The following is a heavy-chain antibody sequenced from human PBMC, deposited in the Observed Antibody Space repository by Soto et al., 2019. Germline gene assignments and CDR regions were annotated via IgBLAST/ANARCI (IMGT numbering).Heavy chain of an antibody. CDR3: TRRTIAYWYFDV. J-gene: IGHJ2*01. CDR2: MDTHRDNT. Sequence: QVQLVQSGAEVKEPGASVRVSCEASGYTFTNYGINWVRQAPGRRLEWMGWMDTHRDNTGYAQKFQDRVTMTRDTSRGTAYMELSSLTFEDTAVYYCTRRTIAYWYFDVWGRGTLVTVSS. V-gene: IGHV1-8*01. D-gene: IGHD1-1*01. CDR1: GYTFTNYG.